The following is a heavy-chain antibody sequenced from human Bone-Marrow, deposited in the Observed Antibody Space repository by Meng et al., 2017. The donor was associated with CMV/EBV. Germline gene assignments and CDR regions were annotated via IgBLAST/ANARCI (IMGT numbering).Heavy chain of an antibody. CDR1: GYTFSSYG. CDR2: ISSYNGHT. V-gene: IGHV1-18*01. CDR3: ARDSVKYCSGGSCYSYY. J-gene: IGHJ4*02. D-gene: IGHD2-15*01. Sequence: ASVKVSCKASGYTFSSYGVNWVRQAPGQGLEWMGWISSYNGHTKFAQKSQDRITLTTDTSTRTAYMELRSLRSHDTAVFYCARDSVKYCSGGSCYSYYWGQGTLVTVSS.